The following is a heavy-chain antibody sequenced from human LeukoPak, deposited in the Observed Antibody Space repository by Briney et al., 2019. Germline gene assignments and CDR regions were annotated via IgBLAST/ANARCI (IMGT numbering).Heavy chain of an antibody. Sequence: GGSLRLSCAVSGFTSQFTFSDFEMYWVRQAPGKGLEWVGRIKSKTDGGTTDYAAPVKGRFTISRDDSKNTLYLQMNSLKTEDTAVYYCTTKTRITIFGVVIIDYFDYWGQGTLVTVSS. D-gene: IGHD3-3*01. CDR1: GFTSQFTFSDFE. CDR2: IKSKTDGGTT. V-gene: IGHV3-15*01. J-gene: IGHJ4*02. CDR3: TTKTRITIFGVVIIDYFDY.